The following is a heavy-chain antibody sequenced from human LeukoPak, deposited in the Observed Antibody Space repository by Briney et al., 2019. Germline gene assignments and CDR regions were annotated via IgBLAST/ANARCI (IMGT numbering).Heavy chain of an antibody. D-gene: IGHD3-22*01. CDR2: IYTSGST. CDR1: GGSISSGSDY. J-gene: IGHJ5*02. CDR3: ARDYYDSSGYYPSHGWFDP. V-gene: IGHV4-61*02. Sequence: PSETLSLTCTVSGGSISSGSDYWSWIRQPAGKGLEWIGRIYTSGSTNYNPSLKSRVTISVDTSKNQFSLKLSSVTAADTAVYYCARDYYDSSGYYPSHGWFDPWGQGTLVTVSS.